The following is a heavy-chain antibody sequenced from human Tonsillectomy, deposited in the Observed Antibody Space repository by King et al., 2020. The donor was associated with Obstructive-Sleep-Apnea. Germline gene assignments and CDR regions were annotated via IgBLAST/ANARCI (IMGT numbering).Heavy chain of an antibody. Sequence: VQLVESGGGLVQPGGSLRLSCAASVFTFSNFAMNWVRQAPGKGPEWVSSITGSGASTYYADSVKGRFTISRDNFKDALYLQMSSLRGEDTAVYYCAKSLGGFPYYYGMDVWGQGTTVTASS. CDR2: ITGSGAST. V-gene: IGHV3-23*04. J-gene: IGHJ6*02. CDR1: VFTFSNFA. CDR3: AKSLGGFPYYYGMDV.